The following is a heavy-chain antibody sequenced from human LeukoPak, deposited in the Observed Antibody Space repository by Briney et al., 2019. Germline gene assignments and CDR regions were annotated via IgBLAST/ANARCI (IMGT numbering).Heavy chain of an antibody. V-gene: IGHV4-34*01. Sequence: SETLSLTCAVYGGSFSGYYWSWIRQPPGKGLEWIGEINHSGSTNYNPSLKSRVTISVDTSKNQFSLKLSSATAADTAVYYCARGWGLMVRGVMWGDYWGQGTLVTVSS. CDR3: ARGWGLMVRGVMWGDY. CDR1: GGSFSGYY. D-gene: IGHD3-10*01. J-gene: IGHJ4*02. CDR2: INHSGST.